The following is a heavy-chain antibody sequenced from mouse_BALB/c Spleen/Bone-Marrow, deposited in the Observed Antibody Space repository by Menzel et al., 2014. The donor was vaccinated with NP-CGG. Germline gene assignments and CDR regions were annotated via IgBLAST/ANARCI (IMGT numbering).Heavy chain of an antibody. V-gene: IGHV2-9*02. CDR2: IWAGGST. CDR1: GFSLTSYG. Sequence: QVQLQQSGPGLVAPSQSLSITCTVSGFSLTSYGVHWVRQPPGKVLGWLGVIWAGGSTNYNSALMSRLSISKDNSKSQVFLKMNSLQTDDTAMCYCARGSYYEGAMDYWGQGTSVTVSS. D-gene: IGHD1-1*01. J-gene: IGHJ4*01. CDR3: ARGSYYEGAMDY.